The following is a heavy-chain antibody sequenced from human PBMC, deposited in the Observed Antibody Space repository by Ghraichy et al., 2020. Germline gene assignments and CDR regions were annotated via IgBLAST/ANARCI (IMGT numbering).Heavy chain of an antibody. CDR2: IYGSGSK. D-gene: IGHD3-16*01. Sequence: GGSLRLSCAASGFSVSTNFISWVRQAPGKGLEWVSVIYGSGSKFYADSVEGRFTISTDNSKNTIYLQINSLTAEDTAVYYCAKGGTYDYILGNYDYYYFAMDVWGQGTTVTVSS. CDR3: AKGGTYDYILGNYDYYYFAMDV. CDR1: GFSVSTNF. J-gene: IGHJ6*02. V-gene: IGHV3-53*01.